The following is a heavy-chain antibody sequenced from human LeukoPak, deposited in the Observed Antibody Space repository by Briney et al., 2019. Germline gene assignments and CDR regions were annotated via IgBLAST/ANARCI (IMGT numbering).Heavy chain of an antibody. CDR3: ARGGGI. V-gene: IGHV3-7*01. D-gene: IGHD2-15*01. CDR1: GFTFSLYW. CDR2: IKQDGSEE. J-gene: IGHJ3*02. Sequence: GGSLRLSCVVSGFTFSLYWMNWVRQAPGKGLEWVANIKQDGSEEYYVDSVKGRFTISRGNAKNSLYLQMNSPRVEDTAVYYCARGGGIWGQGTMVTVSS.